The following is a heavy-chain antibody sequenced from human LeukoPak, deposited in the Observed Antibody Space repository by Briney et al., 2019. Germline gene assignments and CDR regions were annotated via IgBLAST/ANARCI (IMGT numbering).Heavy chain of an antibody. V-gene: IGHV3-74*01. Sequence: GGSLRLSCAASGVTLNSYWMHWVRQAPGKGLVWVSRITSDGSSTIYADSVKGRFTISRDNAKNTLYLQMNSLRAEDTAVYYCARSSTWYVYWGQGTLVTVSS. J-gene: IGHJ4*02. CDR1: GVTLNSYW. CDR3: ARSSTWYVY. D-gene: IGHD6-13*01. CDR2: ITSDGSST.